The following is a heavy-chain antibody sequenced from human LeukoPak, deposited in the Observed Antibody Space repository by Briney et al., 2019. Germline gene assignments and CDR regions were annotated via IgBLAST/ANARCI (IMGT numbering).Heavy chain of an antibody. CDR3: ARQGLGGRMVRGVIGY. CDR2: IYYSGST. J-gene: IGHJ4*02. V-gene: IGHV4-39*01. CDR1: GGSISSSSYY. D-gene: IGHD3-10*01. Sequence: SETLSLTCTVSGGSISSSSYYWGWIRQPPGKGLEWIGNIYYSGSTYYNPSLKSRVTISVDTSKNQFSLKLSSVTAADTAVYYCARQGLGGRMVRGVIGYWGQGTLVTVSS.